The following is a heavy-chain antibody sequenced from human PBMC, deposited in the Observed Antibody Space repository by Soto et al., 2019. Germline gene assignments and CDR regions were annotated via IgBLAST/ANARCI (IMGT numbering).Heavy chain of an antibody. D-gene: IGHD4-17*01. CDR1: GGTFSTFG. Sequence: SVKVSCKASGGTFSTFGISWVRQAPGQGLEWMGGIIPFFGTARYSQKSEDRITITADESTNTVYMDLRSLTSEDTAIYYCAKSAPMDAGDKYYYDFWGQGAMVTVYS. CDR3: AKSAPMDAGDKYYYDF. CDR2: IIPFFGTA. V-gene: IGHV1-69*13. J-gene: IGHJ4*02.